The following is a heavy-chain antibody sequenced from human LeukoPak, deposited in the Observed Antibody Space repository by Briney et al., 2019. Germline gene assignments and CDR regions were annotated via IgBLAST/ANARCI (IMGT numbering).Heavy chain of an antibody. J-gene: IGHJ4*02. D-gene: IGHD6-19*01. CDR2: ISSSSSYI. V-gene: IGHV3-21*01. CDR1: GFTFSSYS. CDR3: AIIAVAHTGFDY. Sequence: GGSLRLSCAASGFTFSSYSMNWVRQAPGKGLEWVSSISSSSSYIYYADSVKGRFTISRDNAENSLYLQMNSLRAEDTAVYYCAIIAVAHTGFDYWGQGTLVTVSS.